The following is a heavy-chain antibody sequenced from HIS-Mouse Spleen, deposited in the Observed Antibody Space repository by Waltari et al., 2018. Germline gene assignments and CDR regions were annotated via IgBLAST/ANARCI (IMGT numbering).Heavy chain of an antibody. CDR3: AREIPYSSSWYDWYFDL. CDR1: GGSISSSSYY. J-gene: IGHJ2*01. V-gene: IGHV4-39*07. D-gene: IGHD6-13*01. Sequence: QLQLQESGPGLVKPSETLSLTCTVSGGSISSSSYYWGWIRQPAGKGLEWIRGFYYRGSTYYTPSRQSRVTISVDTSVNQFSLKLSSVTAADTAVYYCAREIPYSSSWYDWYFDLWGRGTLVTVSS. CDR2: FYYRGST.